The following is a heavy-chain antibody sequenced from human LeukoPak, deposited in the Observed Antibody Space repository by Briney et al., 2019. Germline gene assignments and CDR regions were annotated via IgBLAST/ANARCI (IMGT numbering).Heavy chain of an antibody. V-gene: IGHV3-43D*03. CDR2: ISWDGGRT. Sequence: PGGSLRLSCAASGFTFDDYAMHWVRQAPGKGLEWVSLISWDGGRTYYADSVKGRFTISRDNAKNSLYLQMNSLRAEDTAVYYCAELGITMIGGVWGKGTTVTISS. CDR3: AELGITMIGGV. D-gene: IGHD3-10*02. CDR1: GFTFDDYA. J-gene: IGHJ6*04.